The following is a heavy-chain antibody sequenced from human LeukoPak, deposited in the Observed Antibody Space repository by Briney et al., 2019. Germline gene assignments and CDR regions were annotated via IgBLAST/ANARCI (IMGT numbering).Heavy chain of an antibody. CDR3: ARDSPPPYSSACTACWFDP. Sequence: PLETLSLTCAVSGGSISSTTWWSWVRQSPGKGLEWIGEIHHSGSTNYNPSLKSRVTIAVDKSKNQFSLKVTSVAAADTAVYYCARDSPPPYSSACTACWFDPWGQGTLVTVSS. V-gene: IGHV4-4*02. CDR2: IHHSGST. J-gene: IGHJ5*02. D-gene: IGHD6-25*01. CDR1: GGSISSTTW.